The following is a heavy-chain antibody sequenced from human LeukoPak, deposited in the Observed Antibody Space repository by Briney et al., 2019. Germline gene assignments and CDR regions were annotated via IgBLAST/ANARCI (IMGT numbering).Heavy chain of an antibody. CDR1: GFTFTKYA. CDR3: ARRRRDTSGSYLAPFHD. J-gene: IGHJ3*01. CDR2: ICASGADK. V-gene: IGHV3-23*01. Sequence: GGSLRLSCAASGFTFTKYAMSWVRQAQGKGVEWGSVICASGADKYYADSVKGRFTVSRDNSQKTLFLHKSSVRAEDTGVYFSARRRRDTSGSYLAPFHDWGQGTTLSVSS. D-gene: IGHD3-22*01.